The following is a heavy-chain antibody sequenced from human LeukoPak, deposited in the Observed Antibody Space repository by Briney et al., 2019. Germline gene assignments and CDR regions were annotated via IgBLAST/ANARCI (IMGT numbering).Heavy chain of an antibody. CDR1: GLTFDDYA. J-gene: IGHJ4*02. V-gene: IGHV3-9*01. CDR3: AKDLKWEGDLCDY. Sequence: PGGSLRLSCAASGLTFDDYAMHWVRQAPGKGLEWVSGISWNSGSIGYADSVKGRFTISRDNAKNSLYLQMNSLRAEDTALYYCAKDLKWEGDLCDYWGQGTLVTVSS. D-gene: IGHD1-26*01. CDR2: ISWNSGSI.